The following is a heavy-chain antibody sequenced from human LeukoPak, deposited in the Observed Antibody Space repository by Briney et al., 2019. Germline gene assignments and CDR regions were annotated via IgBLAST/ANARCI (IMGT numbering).Heavy chain of an antibody. D-gene: IGHD1-1*01. Sequence: SVKVSCKASGGTFSSYAISWVRQAPGQGLEWMGRVIPILGIANYAQKFQGRVTITADKSTSTAYMELSSLRSEDTAVYYCARESGRNGDYPDYWGQGTLVTVSS. V-gene: IGHV1-69*04. CDR1: GGTFSSYA. CDR2: VIPILGIA. CDR3: ARESGRNGDYPDY. J-gene: IGHJ4*02.